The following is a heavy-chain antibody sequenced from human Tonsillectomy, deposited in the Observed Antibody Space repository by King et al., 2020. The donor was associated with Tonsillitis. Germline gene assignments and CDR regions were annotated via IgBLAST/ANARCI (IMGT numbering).Heavy chain of an antibody. D-gene: IGHD3-9*01. V-gene: IGHV3-30*04. J-gene: IGHJ6*02. CDR2: ISYDGSNK. Sequence: VQLVESGGGVVQPGRSLRLSCAASGFTFSIYSMHWVRQAPGKGLEWVAVISYDGSNKYYADSVKGRFTISRDSSKNTLNLQMNSLRAEDTAVYYCARGGYYDILTGSPNYYYYYGMDVWGQGTTVTVSS. CDR3: ARGGYYDILTGSPNYYYYYGMDV. CDR1: GFTFSIYS.